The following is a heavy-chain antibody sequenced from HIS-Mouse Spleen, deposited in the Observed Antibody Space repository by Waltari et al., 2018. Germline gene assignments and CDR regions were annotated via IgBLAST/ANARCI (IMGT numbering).Heavy chain of an antibody. V-gene: IGHV1-2*02. CDR2: INPNSGGT. J-gene: IGHJ3*02. CDR3: ARDKSFAAAGVFDI. CDR1: GYTFTGSH. Sequence: QVQLVQSGAEVKKPGASVKVSCKASGYTFTGSHMHWVRQAPGHGLEWMGWINPNSGGTNYAQKFQGRVTMTRDTSISTAYMELSRLRSDDTAVYYCARDKSFAAAGVFDIWGQGTMVTVSS. D-gene: IGHD6-13*01.